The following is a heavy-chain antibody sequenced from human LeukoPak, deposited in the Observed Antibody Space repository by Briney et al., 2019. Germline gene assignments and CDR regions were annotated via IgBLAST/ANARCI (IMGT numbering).Heavy chain of an antibody. CDR1: GFTFSSYE. Sequence: PGGSLRLSCAASGFTFSSYEMNWVRQAPGKGLEWVSYIGSSGSTIYYADSVKGRFTISRDNAKNSLYLQMNSLRAEDTAVYYCARGDGTTVTPPGDYWGQGTLVTVSS. CDR3: ARGDGTTVTPPGDY. D-gene: IGHD4-17*01. CDR2: IGSSGSTI. V-gene: IGHV3-48*03. J-gene: IGHJ4*02.